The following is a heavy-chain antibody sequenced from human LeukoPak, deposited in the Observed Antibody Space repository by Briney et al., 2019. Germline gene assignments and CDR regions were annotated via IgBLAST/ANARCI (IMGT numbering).Heavy chain of an antibody. Sequence: PGGSLRLSCAASGFTFSSYEMNWLRQAPGKGLEWVSYGSSSGINIYYADSVKGRFTISRDNAKNSVFLQMNSLRAEDTAVYYCVRGGSDVRSGYFNRWGQGSLVTVSS. V-gene: IGHV3-48*03. J-gene: IGHJ5*02. D-gene: IGHD3-3*01. CDR2: GSSSGINI. CDR1: GFTFSSYE. CDR3: VRGGSDVRSGYFNR.